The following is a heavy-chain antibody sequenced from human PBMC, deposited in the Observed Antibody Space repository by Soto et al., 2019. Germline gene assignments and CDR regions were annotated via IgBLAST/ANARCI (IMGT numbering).Heavy chain of an antibody. V-gene: IGHV3-30*18. CDR1: GFTFSSYG. CDR3: AKSGTVNTFDY. D-gene: IGHD1-1*01. J-gene: IGHJ4*02. Sequence: GGSLRLSCAASGFTFSSYGMHWVRQAPGKGLEWVAVISYDGSNKYYADSVKGRFTISRDNSKNTLYLQMNSLRAEDTAVYYCAKSGTVNTFDYWGQGTLVTVSS. CDR2: ISYDGSNK.